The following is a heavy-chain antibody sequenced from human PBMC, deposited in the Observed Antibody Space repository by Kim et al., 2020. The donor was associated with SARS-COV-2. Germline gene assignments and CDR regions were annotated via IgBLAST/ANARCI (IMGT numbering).Heavy chain of an antibody. CDR2: IYYSGST. V-gene: IGHV4-31*03. D-gene: IGHD2-2*01. J-gene: IGHJ5*02. CDR1: GGSISSGGYY. Sequence: SETLSLTCTVSGGSISSGGYYWSWIRQHPGKGLEWIGYIYYSGSTYYNPSLKSRVTISVDTSKNQFSLKLSSVTAADTAVYYCARGSTLWFDPWGQGTLVTVSS. CDR3: ARGSTLWFDP.